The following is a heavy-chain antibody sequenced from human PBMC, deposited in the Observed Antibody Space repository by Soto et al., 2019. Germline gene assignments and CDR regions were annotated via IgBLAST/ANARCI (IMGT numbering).Heavy chain of an antibody. D-gene: IGHD3-3*01. CDR2: IIPIFGTA. J-gene: IGHJ6*02. V-gene: IGHV1-69*01. Sequence: QVQLVQSGAEVKKPGSSVKVSCKASGGTFSSYAISWVRQAPGQGLEWMGGIIPIFGTANYAQKFQGRVTNTAGESTSTAYMELSSLRSEDTAVYYCARESSRSGNSYYYGMDVWGQGTTVTVSS. CDR1: GGTFSSYA. CDR3: ARESSRSGNSYYYGMDV.